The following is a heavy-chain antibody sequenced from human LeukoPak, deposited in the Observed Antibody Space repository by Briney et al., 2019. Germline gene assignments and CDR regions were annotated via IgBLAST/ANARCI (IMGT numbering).Heavy chain of an antibody. CDR3: GKTDIYFNPIDY. J-gene: IGHJ4*02. Sequence: PSETLSLTCSVSGGSISSYYWSWIRQPPGKGLEWIGYIYYSGSTKYNPSLKSRVTISLNTSKNQFSLKLTSVTAADTAIYYCGKTDIYFNPIDYWGPGSLVTVSS. CDR1: GGSISSYY. D-gene: IGHD3-9*01. CDR2: IYYSGST. V-gene: IGHV4-59*12.